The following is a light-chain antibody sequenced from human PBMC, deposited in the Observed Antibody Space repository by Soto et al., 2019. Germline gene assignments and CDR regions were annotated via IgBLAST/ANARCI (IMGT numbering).Light chain of an antibody. Sequence: IVFTQSPATLSLSPGKRATLSCRASQSVSSYLAWYQQQPGQANRLLIDDASNRATGIPARFSGSGSGTDFTLTISSLEPEDFAVYFCQQRSNWPPITFGQGTRLEL. V-gene: IGKV3-11*01. J-gene: IGKJ5*01. CDR2: DAS. CDR3: QQRSNWPPIT. CDR1: QSVSSY.